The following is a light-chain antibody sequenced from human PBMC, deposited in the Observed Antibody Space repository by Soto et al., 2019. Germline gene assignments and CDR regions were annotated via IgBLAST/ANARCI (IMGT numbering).Light chain of an antibody. CDR2: DAS. V-gene: IGKV3-11*01. Sequence: EIVLTHSQATLSFSPSERASLXCMASQSVSSYLAWYQQKPGQAPRLLIYDASNRATGIPARFSGSGSGTDFTLTISSLEPEDFAVYYCQQYNDRPPITFGQGTRLENK. CDR1: QSVSSY. CDR3: QQYNDRPPIT. J-gene: IGKJ5*01.